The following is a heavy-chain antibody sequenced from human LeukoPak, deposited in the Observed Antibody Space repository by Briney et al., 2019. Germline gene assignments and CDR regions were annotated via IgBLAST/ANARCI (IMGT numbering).Heavy chain of an antibody. D-gene: IGHD4-17*01. CDR3: TATLFDYGDYFDY. Sequence: GGSLRLSCAASGFTFKNDWMSWVRQAPGKGLEWVGRIKSKAHGGTTDYAAPVKDRFTISRDDSKNTLYLQMNSLKTEDTAVYYCTATLFDYGDYFDYWGQGTLVTVSS. CDR1: GFTFKNDW. CDR2: IKSKAHGGTT. V-gene: IGHV3-15*01. J-gene: IGHJ4*02.